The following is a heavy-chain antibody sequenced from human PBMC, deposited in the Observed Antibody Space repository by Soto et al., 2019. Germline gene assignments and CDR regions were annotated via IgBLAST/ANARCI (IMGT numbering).Heavy chain of an antibody. CDR3: ARVSSSSSRWFDP. Sequence: PSETLSLTCTVSGGSISSGGYYWSWIRQHPGKGLEWIGHIYYSGSTYYNPSLKSRVTISVDTSKNQFSLKLSSVTAADTAVYYCARVSSSSSRWFDPWGQGTLVTVSS. V-gene: IGHV4-31*03. CDR1: GGSISSGGYY. D-gene: IGHD6-6*01. J-gene: IGHJ5*02. CDR2: IYYSGST.